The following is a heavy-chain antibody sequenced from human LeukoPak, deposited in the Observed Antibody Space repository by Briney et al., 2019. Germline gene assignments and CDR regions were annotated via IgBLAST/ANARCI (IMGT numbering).Heavy chain of an antibody. CDR3: ASAGHYYDSSGYYRGARSDDY. J-gene: IGHJ4*02. CDR1: GFTFSSYA. V-gene: IGHV3-23*01. CDR2: ISGSGGST. D-gene: IGHD3-22*01. Sequence: PGGSLRLSCAASGFTFSSYAMSWVRQAPGKGLEWVSAISGSGGSTYYADSVKGRFTISRDNSKNTLYLQMNSLRAEDTAVYYCASAGHYYDSSGYYRGARSDDYWGQGTLVTVSS.